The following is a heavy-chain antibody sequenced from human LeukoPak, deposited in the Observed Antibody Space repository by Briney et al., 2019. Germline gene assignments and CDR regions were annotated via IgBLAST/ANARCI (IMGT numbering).Heavy chain of an antibody. J-gene: IGHJ3*02. V-gene: IGHV4-38-2*02. CDR3: AREEMATIPDAFDI. CDR1: GYSISSGYY. CDR2: IYHSGST. D-gene: IGHD5-24*01. Sequence: PSETLSLTCTVSGYSISSGYYWGWIRQPPGKGLEWIGSIYHSGSTYYNPSLKSRVTISVDTSKNQFSLKLSSVTAADTAVYYCAREEMATIPDAFDIWGQGTMVTVSS.